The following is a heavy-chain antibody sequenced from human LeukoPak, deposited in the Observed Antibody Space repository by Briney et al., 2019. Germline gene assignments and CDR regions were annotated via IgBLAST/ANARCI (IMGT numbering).Heavy chain of an antibody. D-gene: IGHD3-10*01. CDR1: GGSISSSNW. Sequence: SETLSLTCAVSGGSISSSNWWSWVRQPPGKGLEWIGEIYHSGSTNYNPSLKSRVTISVDKSKNQFSLKLSSATAADTAVYYCTRDLVAYYYGSGSHHFDYWGQGTLVTVSS. J-gene: IGHJ4*02. V-gene: IGHV4-4*02. CDR2: IYHSGST. CDR3: TRDLVAYYYGSGSHHFDY.